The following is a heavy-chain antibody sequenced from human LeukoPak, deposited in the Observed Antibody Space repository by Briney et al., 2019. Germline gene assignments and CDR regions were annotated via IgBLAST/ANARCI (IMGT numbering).Heavy chain of an antibody. CDR2: MNGDGSDP. J-gene: IGHJ6*03. Sequence: PGGSLRLSCAASGFTFSTSWMYWVRQAPGKGLTWVSRMNGDGSDPSYADSVKGRFTISRDNAINSLYLQMNSLRAEDTAVYYCARDWVAAGGDYMDVWGKGTTVTISS. D-gene: IGHD6-13*01. CDR3: ARDWVAAGGDYMDV. CDR1: GFTFSTSW. V-gene: IGHV3-74*01.